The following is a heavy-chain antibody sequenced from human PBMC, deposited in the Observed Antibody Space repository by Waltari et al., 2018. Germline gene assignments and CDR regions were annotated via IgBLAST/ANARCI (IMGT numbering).Heavy chain of an antibody. CDR2: IYYSGST. Sequence: QLQLQESGPGLVKPSETLSLTCTVSGGSISSSSYYWGWIRQPPGKGLEGIVSIYYSGSTYNNPSLKSRVTISVDTSKNQFSLKLSSVTAADTAVYYCARDSTMVQGVGVYWGQGTLVTVSS. D-gene: IGHD3-10*01. CDR3: ARDSTMVQGVGVY. J-gene: IGHJ4*02. CDR1: GGSISSSSYY. V-gene: IGHV4-39*07.